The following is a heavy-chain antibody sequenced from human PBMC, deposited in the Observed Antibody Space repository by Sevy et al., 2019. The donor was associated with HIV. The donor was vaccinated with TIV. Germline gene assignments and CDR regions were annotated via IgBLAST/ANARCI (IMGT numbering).Heavy chain of an antibody. Sequence: SETLSLTCTVSGGSISSYYWSWIRQPAGKGLEWIGRIYTSGSTNYNPSLKSRVTMSVDTSKNQFSLKLSSVTAADTAVYYCAREGVDTAMVTTGRWFDPWGQGTLVTVSS. CDR2: IYTSGST. J-gene: IGHJ5*02. D-gene: IGHD5-18*01. CDR1: GGSISSYY. V-gene: IGHV4-4*07. CDR3: AREGVDTAMVTTGRWFDP.